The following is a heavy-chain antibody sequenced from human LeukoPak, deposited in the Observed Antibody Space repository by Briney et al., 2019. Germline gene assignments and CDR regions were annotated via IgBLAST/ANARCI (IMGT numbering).Heavy chain of an antibody. Sequence: ASVKVSCKASGYTFTSYAISWVRQAPGQGLEWMGWISAYNGNTHYAQKLQGRVTMTTDTSTSTAYMELRSLRSDDTAVYYCARDPLSYGGNSDAFDIWGQGTMVTVSS. D-gene: IGHD4-23*01. J-gene: IGHJ3*02. CDR3: ARDPLSYGGNSDAFDI. V-gene: IGHV1-18*01. CDR1: GYTFTSYA. CDR2: ISAYNGNT.